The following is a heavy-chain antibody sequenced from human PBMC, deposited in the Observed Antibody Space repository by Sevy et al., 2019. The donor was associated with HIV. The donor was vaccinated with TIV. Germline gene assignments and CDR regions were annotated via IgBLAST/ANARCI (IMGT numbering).Heavy chain of an antibody. CDR3: ARDLPASATTVAHFDY. CDR1: GFTFSSYE. J-gene: IGHJ4*02. CDR2: ITNSGSSI. V-gene: IGHV3-48*03. Sequence: GGSLRLSCTASGFTFSSYEMNWVRQAPGKGLEWVSYITNSGSSIYYSDSVRGRFTVSRDNAKNSLYLQMKSLRAEDTAVYYCARDLPASATTVAHFDYWGRGTLVTVSS. D-gene: IGHD4-17*01.